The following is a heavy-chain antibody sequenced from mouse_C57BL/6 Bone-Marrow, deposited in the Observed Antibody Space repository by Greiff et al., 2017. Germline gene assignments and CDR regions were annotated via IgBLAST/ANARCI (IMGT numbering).Heavy chain of an antibody. J-gene: IGHJ2*01. CDR3: ARFHLFLDD. V-gene: IGHV1-82*01. CDR1: GYAFSSSW. CDR2: IYPGDGDT. D-gene: IGHD1-1*01. Sequence: QVQLQQSGPELVKPGASVKISCKASGYAFSSSWMNWVKQRPGKGLEWIGRIYPGDGDTNYNGKFKGKATLTADKSSSTAYMQLSSLTSEDSAVYFCARFHLFLDDWGQGTTLTVSS.